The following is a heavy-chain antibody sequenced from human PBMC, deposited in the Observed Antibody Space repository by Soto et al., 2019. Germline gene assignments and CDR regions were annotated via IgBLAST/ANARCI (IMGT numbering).Heavy chain of an antibody. V-gene: IGHV3-53*01. CDR1: GLPVSTNY. CDR2: IYNDGKT. J-gene: IGHJ6*02. D-gene: IGHD3-16*01. Sequence: GGSLRLSCAASGLPVSTNYMSWVRQAPGKGLEWVSVIYNDGKTYYADSVKGRFTISRDASKNTLHLQMDSLRDEDTAVYYCVRPLTPGQKYGMDVWGQGTTVTVSS. CDR3: VRPLTPGQKYGMDV.